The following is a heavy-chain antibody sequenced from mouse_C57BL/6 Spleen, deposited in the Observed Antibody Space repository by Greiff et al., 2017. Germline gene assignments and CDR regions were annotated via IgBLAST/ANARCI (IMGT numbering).Heavy chain of an antibody. J-gene: IGHJ1*03. Sequence: VQLQQSGPELVKPGASVKISCKASGYAFSSSWMNWVKQRPGKGLEWIGRIYPGDGDTNYNGKFKGKATLTVDTSSSTAYMQLSSLTSEDSAVYYCARRYFDVWGTGTTVTVSS. V-gene: IGHV1-82*01. CDR3: ARRYFDV. CDR1: GYAFSSSW. CDR2: IYPGDGDT.